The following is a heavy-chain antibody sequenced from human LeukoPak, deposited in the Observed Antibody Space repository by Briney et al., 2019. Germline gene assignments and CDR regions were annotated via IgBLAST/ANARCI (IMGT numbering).Heavy chain of an antibody. J-gene: IGHJ4*02. CDR2: ISGSGGGT. CDR1: GFTFSSYA. V-gene: IGHV3-23*01. Sequence: GGSLRLSCAASGFTFSSYAMSWVRQVPEKGLEWVATISGSGGGTYYADSVRGRFTISRDNAKNSLYLQMNSLRDEDTAVYYCARGNFEWLRIRATYYFDYWGQGPLVTVSS. D-gene: IGHD5-12*01. CDR3: ARGNFEWLRIRATYYFDY.